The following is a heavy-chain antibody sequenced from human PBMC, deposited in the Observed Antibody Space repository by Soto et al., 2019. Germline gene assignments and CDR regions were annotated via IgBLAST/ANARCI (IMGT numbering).Heavy chain of an antibody. CDR2: ISYDGSNK. D-gene: IGHD6-19*01. V-gene: IGHV3-30-3*01. J-gene: IGHJ6*02. CDR3: ARPFPRPFGYSCGWYGYGMDV. Sequence: PGGSLRLSCAASGFTFSSYAMHWVRQAPGKGLEWVAVISYDGSNKYYADSVKGRFTISRDNSKNTLYLQMNSLRAEDTAVYYCARPFPRPFGYSCGWYGYGMDVWSQGTTVTVSS. CDR1: GFTFSSYA.